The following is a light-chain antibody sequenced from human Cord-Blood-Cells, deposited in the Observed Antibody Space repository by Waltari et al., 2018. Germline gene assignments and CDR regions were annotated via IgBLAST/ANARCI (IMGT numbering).Light chain of an antibody. V-gene: IGKV1-8*01. CDR2: AAS. J-gene: IGKJ1*01. CDR3: QQYYSYPRT. CDR1: QGISSY. Sequence: AIRMTQSPSSFSASTGDRVTITCRASQGISSYLAWYQQKPGKAPKLLIYAASTLQRGFPSRFSGSGSGTDFTLTISCLQSEDFATYYCQQYYSYPRTFGQGTKVEIK.